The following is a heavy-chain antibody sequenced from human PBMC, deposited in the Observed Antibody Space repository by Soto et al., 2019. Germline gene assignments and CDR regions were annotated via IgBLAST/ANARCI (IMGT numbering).Heavy chain of an antibody. D-gene: IGHD3-9*01. Sequence: ASVKVSCKASGGTFSSYAISWVRQAPGQGLEWMGGIIPSFGTANYAQKFQGRVTITADESTSTAYMELSSLRSEDTAVYYCARSPTIRYFDPDLVGPFDYWGQGTLVTVSS. CDR1: GGTFSSYA. J-gene: IGHJ4*02. V-gene: IGHV1-69*13. CDR3: ARSPTIRYFDPDLVGPFDY. CDR2: IIPSFGTA.